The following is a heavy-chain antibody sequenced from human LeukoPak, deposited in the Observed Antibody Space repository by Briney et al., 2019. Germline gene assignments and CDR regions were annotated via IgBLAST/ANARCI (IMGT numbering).Heavy chain of an antibody. D-gene: IGHD2-21*01. Sequence: ASVKVSCKASGYTFTNYGISWVRQAPGQGLEWMGWISAYNGNTNYAQKLQGRVTMTTDTSTSTAYMELRSLRSDDTAVYYCAREEAYCGGDCYSGWFDPWGQGTLVTVSS. CDR2: ISAYNGNT. J-gene: IGHJ5*02. V-gene: IGHV1-18*01. CDR1: GYTFTNYG. CDR3: AREEAYCGGDCYSGWFDP.